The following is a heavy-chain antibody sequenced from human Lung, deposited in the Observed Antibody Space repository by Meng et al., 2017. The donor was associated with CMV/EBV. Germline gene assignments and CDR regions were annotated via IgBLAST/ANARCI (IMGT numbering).Heavy chain of an antibody. V-gene: IGHV1-69*05. D-gene: IGHD3-3*01. CDR1: GGTFSSYA. CDR2: IIPIFGTA. CDR3: ARARGTVFGVDFDY. Sequence: SXXVSXXASGGTFSSYAISWVRQAPGQGLEWMGGIIPIFGTANYAQKLQGRVTITTDTSTSTAYTELSSLRSEDTAVYYCARARGTVFGVDFDYWGQGTXVTVSS. J-gene: IGHJ4*02.